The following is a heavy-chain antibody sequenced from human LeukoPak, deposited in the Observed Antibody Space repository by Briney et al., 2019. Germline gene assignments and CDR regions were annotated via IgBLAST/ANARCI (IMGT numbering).Heavy chain of an antibody. D-gene: IGHD1-7*01. J-gene: IGHJ4*02. CDR3: ARGFYGTIDY. CDR1: GGSFSGYY. V-gene: IGHV4-34*01. Sequence: SETLSLTCAVYGGSFSGYYWSWIRQPPGKGLEWIGEINHSGSTNYNPSLKSRVTISVDTSKNQFSLKLSSVTAADTAVYYCARGFYGTIDYWAREPWSPSPQ. CDR2: INHSGST.